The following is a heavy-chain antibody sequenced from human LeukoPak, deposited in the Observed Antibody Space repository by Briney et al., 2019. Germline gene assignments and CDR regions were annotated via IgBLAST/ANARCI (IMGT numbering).Heavy chain of an antibody. J-gene: IGHJ4*02. CDR1: GFTFSSYS. D-gene: IGHD6-19*01. Sequence: PGGSLRLSCAASGFTFSSYSMNWVRQAPGKGLEWVSYISSSSSTIYYADSVKGRFTISRDNAKNSLYLQMNSLRAEDTAVYYCARIRPVGGTDYWGRGTLVTVSS. V-gene: IGHV3-48*04. CDR3: ARIRPVGGTDY. CDR2: ISSSSSTI.